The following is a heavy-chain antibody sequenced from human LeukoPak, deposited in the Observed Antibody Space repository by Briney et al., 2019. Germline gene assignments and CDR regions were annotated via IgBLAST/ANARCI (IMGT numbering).Heavy chain of an antibody. V-gene: IGHV4-30-4*01. CDR3: AREGFSPLYNWNARYFDY. CDR2: IYYSGST. CDR1: GGSISSGDYY. D-gene: IGHD1-20*01. Sequence: PSETLSLTCTGSGGSISSGDYYWSWIRQPPGKGLEWIGYIYYSGSTYYNPSLKSRVTISVDTSKDQFSLKLSSVTAADTAVYYCAREGFSPLYNWNARYFDYWGQGTLVTVSS. J-gene: IGHJ4*02.